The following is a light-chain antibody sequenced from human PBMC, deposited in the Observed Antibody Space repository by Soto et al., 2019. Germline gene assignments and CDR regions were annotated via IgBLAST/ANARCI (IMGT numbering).Light chain of an antibody. J-gene: IGKJ2*01. V-gene: IGKV3-11*01. CDR3: QQRSNWPPYT. CDR2: DPS. CDR1: QSFSND. Sequence: EIVLTQSPATLSLSPGERATLSSRARQSFSNDLAGYQQKPGQDPRLLLHDPSNRATGIPARFSGSGSGTDFNLTISSLEPEDFAVYYCQQRSNWPPYTFGQGNKLEI.